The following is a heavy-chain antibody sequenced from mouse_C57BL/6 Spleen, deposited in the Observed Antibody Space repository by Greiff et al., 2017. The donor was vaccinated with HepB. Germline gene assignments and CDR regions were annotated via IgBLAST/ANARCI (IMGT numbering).Heavy chain of an antibody. Sequence: QVQLQQSGAELVRPGTSVKLSCKASGYTFTSYWMHWVKQRPGQGLEWIGVIDPSDSYTNYNQKFKGKATLTVDTSSSTAYMQLSSLTSEDSAVYYCAREGQLRLYFDYWGQGTTLTVSS. CDR1: GYTFTSYW. J-gene: IGHJ2*01. D-gene: IGHD3-2*02. CDR2: IDPSDSYT. CDR3: AREGQLRLYFDY. V-gene: IGHV1-59*01.